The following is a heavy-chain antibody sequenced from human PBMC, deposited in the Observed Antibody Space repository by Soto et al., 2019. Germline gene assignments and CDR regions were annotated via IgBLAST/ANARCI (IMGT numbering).Heavy chain of an antibody. CDR3: AHRRNYDILTGYYKSFDY. J-gene: IGHJ4*02. V-gene: IGHV2-5*02. Sequence: QITLKESGPTLVKPTQTLTLTCTFSGFSLSTSGVGVGWIHQPPGQALEWLALIYWDDDKRYSPSLKSRLTITKDTSKNQVILTMTNMDPVDTATYYCAHRRNYDILTGYYKSFDYWGQGTLVTVSS. D-gene: IGHD3-9*01. CDR1: GFSLSTSGVG. CDR2: IYWDDDK.